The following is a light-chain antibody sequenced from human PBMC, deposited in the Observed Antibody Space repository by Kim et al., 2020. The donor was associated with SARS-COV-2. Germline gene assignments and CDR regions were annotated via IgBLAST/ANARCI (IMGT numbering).Light chain of an antibody. Sequence: DIQMTQSPSSLSASVGDRVTITCRASQSISNYLNWYQHKPGKAPKVLIYAASSLQSGVPSRFSGSGSGTDFTLTISSLQPEDFATYYSQQSYSDPLFGGGTTVDIK. CDR2: AAS. J-gene: IGKJ4*01. V-gene: IGKV1-39*01. CDR3: QQSYSDPL. CDR1: QSISNY.